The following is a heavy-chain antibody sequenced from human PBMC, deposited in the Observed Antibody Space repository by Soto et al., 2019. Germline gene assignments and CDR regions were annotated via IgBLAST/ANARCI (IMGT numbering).Heavy chain of an antibody. CDR1: GGSISGSSYY. J-gene: IGHJ4*02. V-gene: IGHV4-39*01. D-gene: IGHD3-10*01. Sequence: QLQLQESGPGLVKPSETLSLTCTVSGGSISGSSYYWAWIRQPPGKGLEWIGSIYFSGTTYYNPSLKSRVTMSADTSKSQFSLGLRSVTAADTALYYCARGGKRVRMIRGFDYWGQGTLVTASS. CDR2: IYFSGTT. CDR3: ARGGKRVRMIRGFDY.